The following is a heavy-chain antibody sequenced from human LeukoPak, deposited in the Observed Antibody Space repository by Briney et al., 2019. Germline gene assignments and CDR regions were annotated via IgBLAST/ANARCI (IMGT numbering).Heavy chain of an antibody. D-gene: IGHD3-22*01. V-gene: IGHV3-74*01. J-gene: IGHJ4*02. CDR1: GFTFGSSW. Sequence: GGSLRLSCAASGFTFGSSWMHWVRRAPGKGLDWVSRINSDGSSIAYADSVKGRFTISRDNAKNTLYVQVNSLGTEDTAAYYCAKGSYYDSSGSFYFDYWGQGTLVTVSS. CDR3: AKGSYYDSSGSFYFDY. CDR2: INSDGSSI.